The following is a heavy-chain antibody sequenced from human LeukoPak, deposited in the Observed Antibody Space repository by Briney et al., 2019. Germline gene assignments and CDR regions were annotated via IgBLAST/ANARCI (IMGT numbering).Heavy chain of an antibody. CDR2: IIPIFGTE. V-gene: IGHV1-69*05. D-gene: IGHD4-17*01. CDR3: ARSPTVTTFGGGYYFDY. CDR1: GGTFSSYA. J-gene: IGHJ4*02. Sequence: SVKVSCKASGGTFSSYAISWVRQAPGQGLEWMGGIIPIFGTENYAQKFQGRVTITTDESTSTAYMELSSLRSEDTAVYYCARSPTVTTFGGGYYFDYWGQGTLVTVSS.